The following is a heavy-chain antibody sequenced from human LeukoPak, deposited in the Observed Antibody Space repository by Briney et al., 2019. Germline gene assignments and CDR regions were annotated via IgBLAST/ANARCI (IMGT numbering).Heavy chain of an antibody. V-gene: IGHV3-23*01. J-gene: IGHJ4*02. CDR1: GFTFSSYA. D-gene: IGHD6-19*01. CDR2: ISGSGGST. Sequence: GGSLRLSCAASGFTFSSYAMTWVRQTPGKGLEWVSGISGSGGSTYYADSVKGRFTISRDNSKNTLYLQMNSLRAEDTAVYYCAKDLPSSGWHISPAGFDYWGQGTLVTVSS. CDR3: AKDLPSSGWHISPAGFDY.